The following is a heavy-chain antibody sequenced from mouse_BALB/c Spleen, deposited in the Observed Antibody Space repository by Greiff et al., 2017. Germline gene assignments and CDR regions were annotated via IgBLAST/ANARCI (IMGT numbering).Heavy chain of an antibody. CDR2: ILPGSGST. Sequence: QVQLKQSGAELMKPGASVKISCKATGYTFSSYWIEWVKQRPGHGLEWIGEILPGSGSTNYNEKFKGKATFTADTSSNTAYMQLSSLTSEDSAVYYCASGWNYLGYWGQGTLVTVSA. CDR3: ASGWNYLGY. CDR1: GYTFSSYW. D-gene: IGHD2-1*01. J-gene: IGHJ3*01. V-gene: IGHV1-9*01.